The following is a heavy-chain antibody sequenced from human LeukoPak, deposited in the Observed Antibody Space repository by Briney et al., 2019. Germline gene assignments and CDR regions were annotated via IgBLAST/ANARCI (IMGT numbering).Heavy chain of an antibody. D-gene: IGHD1-14*01. J-gene: IGHJ4*02. CDR2: IKEDGSDK. CDR3: GREKNLGT. V-gene: IGHV3-7*05. CDR1: GFTFGSYW. Sequence: PGGSLRLSCAASGFTFGSYWMSWVRQAPGKRLDWVATIKEDGSDKYYVDSVKGRFTISRDNVKNSVYLQVNSLRAEDTAVYYCGREKNLGTWGQGTLVTVSS.